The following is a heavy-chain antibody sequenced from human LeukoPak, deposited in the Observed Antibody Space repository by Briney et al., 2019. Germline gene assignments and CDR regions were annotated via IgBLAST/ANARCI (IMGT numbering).Heavy chain of an antibody. D-gene: IGHD2-2*01. CDR2: INLSGGST. Sequence: PGGTLRLSCTVSGFAFAEHGMSWVREVPGKGQGWVSGINLSGGSTGYADPLRGGFTISRNNAKNCLYLQLDILTAEATALYSCARAPITSPFYFDYWGQGTLVTVSS. J-gene: IGHJ4*02. V-gene: IGHV3-20*04. CDR1: GFAFAEHG. CDR3: ARAPITSPFYFDY.